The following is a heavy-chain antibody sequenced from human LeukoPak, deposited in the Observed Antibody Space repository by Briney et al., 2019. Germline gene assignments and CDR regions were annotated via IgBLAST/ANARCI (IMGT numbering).Heavy chain of an antibody. V-gene: IGHV1-69*13. CDR3: ARVGIAAAGTPLDY. CDR1: GGTFSSYA. Sequence: GASVKVSCKASGGTFSSYAISWVRQAPGQGLEWMGGIIPIFGTANYAQKFQGRVTITADESTSTAYMELSSLRSEDTAVYYCARVGIAAAGTPLDYWGQGTLVTVSS. D-gene: IGHD6-13*01. J-gene: IGHJ4*02. CDR2: IIPIFGTA.